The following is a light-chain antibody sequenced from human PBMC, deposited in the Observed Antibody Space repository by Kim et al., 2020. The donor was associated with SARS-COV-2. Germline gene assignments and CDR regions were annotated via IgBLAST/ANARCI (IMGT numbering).Light chain of an antibody. CDR2: TSD. CDR3: AAWDDSLNGVV. CDR1: TSNIGSNT. Sequence: ELTQPPSASGTPGQTVTISCFGSTSNIGSNTVNWYRHLPGTAPKLLIYTSDQRPSGVPDRFSGSKSGTSATLAISGLQSEDEADYYCAAWDDSLNGVVFGGGTQLTVL. J-gene: IGLJ2*01. V-gene: IGLV1-44*01.